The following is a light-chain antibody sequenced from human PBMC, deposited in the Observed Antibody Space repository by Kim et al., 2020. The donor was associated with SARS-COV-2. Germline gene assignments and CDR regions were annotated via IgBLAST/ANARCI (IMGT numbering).Light chain of an antibody. CDR1: SLRSYY. CDR3: NSRDSSGNPWV. Sequence: ALGQTVRITCQGDSLRSYYASWYQQKRGLAPVLVIYGKNNRPSGIPDRFSGSSSGNTASLTITGAQAEDEANYYCNSRDSSGNPWVFGGGTKLTVL. V-gene: IGLV3-19*01. CDR2: GKN. J-gene: IGLJ3*02.